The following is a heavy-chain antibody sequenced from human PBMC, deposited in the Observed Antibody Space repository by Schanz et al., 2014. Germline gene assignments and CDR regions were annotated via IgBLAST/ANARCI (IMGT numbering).Heavy chain of an antibody. V-gene: IGHV3-66*01. J-gene: IGHJ1*01. Sequence: EGQLAESGGGLVQPGGSLRLSCAVSGFTVSSNHMGWVRQAPGKGLEWVSVIYSGIGSYYADSVKDRFTVSRDNSKNTVYLQMNRLRAEDTAVYYCASGVHVSSLQKGLQFWGRGTLVIVSS. CDR3: ASGVHVSSLQKGLQF. CDR2: IYSGIGS. CDR1: GFTVSSNH. D-gene: IGHD3-10*01.